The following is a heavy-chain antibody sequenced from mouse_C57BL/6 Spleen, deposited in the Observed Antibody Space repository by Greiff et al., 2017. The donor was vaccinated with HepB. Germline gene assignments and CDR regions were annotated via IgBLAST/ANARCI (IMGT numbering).Heavy chain of an antibody. J-gene: IGHJ4*01. CDR2: IWSGGST. D-gene: IGHD1-1*01. CDR1: GFSLTSYG. Sequence: VKLMESGPGLVQPSQSLSITCTVSGFSLTSYGVHWVRQSPGKGLEWLGVIWSGGSTDYNAAFISRLSISKDNSKSQVFFKMNSLQADDTAIYYCARIYYYGSSYDYYAMDYWGQGTSVTVSS. CDR3: ARIYYYGSSYDYYAMDY. V-gene: IGHV2-2*01.